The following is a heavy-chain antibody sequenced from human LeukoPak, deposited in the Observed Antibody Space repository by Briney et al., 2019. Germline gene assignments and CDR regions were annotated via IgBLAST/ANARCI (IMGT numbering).Heavy chain of an antibody. D-gene: IGHD2-2*01. CDR2: ISAYNGNT. J-gene: IGHJ4*02. V-gene: IGHV1-18*01. Sequence: AASVKVSCKASGYTFTSYGISWVRQAPGQGLAWMGWISAYNGNTNYAQKLQGRVTMTTDTSTSTAYMELRSLRSDDTAVYYCARDPSSYCSSTSCSPGAFGYWGQGTLVTVSS. CDR1: GYTFTSYG. CDR3: ARDPSSYCSSTSCSPGAFGY.